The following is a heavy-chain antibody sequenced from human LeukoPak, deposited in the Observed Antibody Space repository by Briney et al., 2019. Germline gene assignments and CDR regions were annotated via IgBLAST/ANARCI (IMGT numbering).Heavy chain of an antibody. Sequence: SGGSLRLSCAASGFTFSSYAMSWVRQAPGKGLEWVSAISGSGGSTYYADSVKGRFTISRDNSKNTLYLQMTTLRAEDTAVYYCARDADTSEFFSWLDLWGQGTLVTVSS. CDR3: ARDADTSEFFSWLDL. D-gene: IGHD3-22*01. J-gene: IGHJ5*02. CDR2: ISGSGGST. CDR1: GFTFSSYA. V-gene: IGHV3-23*01.